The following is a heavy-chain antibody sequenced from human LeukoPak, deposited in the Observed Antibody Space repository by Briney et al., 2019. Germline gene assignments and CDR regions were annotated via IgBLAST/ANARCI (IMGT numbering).Heavy chain of an antibody. CDR1: GFTFNIYG. CDR2: ISHEGSNQ. Sequence: GRSLRLSCVASGFTFNIYGMHWVRQAPGKGLEGVAVISHEGSNQYYADSVKGRFTISRDNSKNTVFLQMNSLRAEDTAVYFCVKELSSGLPENWGQGTLVTVSS. V-gene: IGHV3-30*18. J-gene: IGHJ4*02. CDR3: VKELSSGLPEN. D-gene: IGHD6-19*01.